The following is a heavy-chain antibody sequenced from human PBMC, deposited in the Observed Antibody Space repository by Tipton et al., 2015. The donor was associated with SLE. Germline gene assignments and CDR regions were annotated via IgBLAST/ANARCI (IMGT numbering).Heavy chain of an antibody. CDR1: GGSFRGYY. J-gene: IGHJ3*02. Sequence: TLSLTCVVYGGSFRGYYWSWIRQTPGKGLEWIGEINHSASTNYNSSLKSRVTLSVDTSKSQFSLKLSSVTAADTAVYYCARGLNFFDSSASDAFDIWGQGTVVTVSS. D-gene: IGHD3-22*01. CDR3: ARGLNFFDSSASDAFDI. CDR2: INHSAST. V-gene: IGHV4-34*01.